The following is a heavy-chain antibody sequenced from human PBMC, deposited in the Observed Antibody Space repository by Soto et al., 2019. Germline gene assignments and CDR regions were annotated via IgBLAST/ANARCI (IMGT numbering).Heavy chain of an antibody. CDR3: ARGQVVIRGAPDV. V-gene: IGHV1-18*01. Sequence: ASVKVSCKASGYRFETYAMTWVRQAPGQGLEWMGWISAYSVDTYSAQKFQDRLTMTKDTSTGTAYMELRSLTSDDTAVYYCARGQVVIRGAPDVWGQGTTVTVSS. CDR2: ISAYSVDT. CDR1: GYRFETYA. D-gene: IGHD2-21*01. J-gene: IGHJ6*02.